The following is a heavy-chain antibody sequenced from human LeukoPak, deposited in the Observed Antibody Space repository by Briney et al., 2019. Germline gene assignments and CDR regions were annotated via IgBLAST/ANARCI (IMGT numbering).Heavy chain of an antibody. V-gene: IGHV1-24*01. CDR1: GYTLAELS. CDR3: ATQRGYYGSGYNWFDP. Sequence: ASVKVSCKVSGYTLAELSMHWVRQAPGKGLEWMGGFDPEDGETIYAQKFQGRVTMTEDTSTDTAYMELSSLRSEDTAVYYCATQRGYYGSGYNWFDPWGQGTLVTVSS. CDR2: FDPEDGET. J-gene: IGHJ5*02. D-gene: IGHD3-10*01.